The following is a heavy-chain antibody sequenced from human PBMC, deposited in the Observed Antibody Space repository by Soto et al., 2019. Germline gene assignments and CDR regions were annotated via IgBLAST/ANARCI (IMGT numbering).Heavy chain of an antibody. V-gene: IGHV3-30-3*01. CDR2: ISFDGSNK. CDR1: GFTFSSYA. J-gene: IGHJ4*02. D-gene: IGHD3-10*01. CDR3: ARALMTYYHDY. Sequence: GGSLRLSCAVCGFTFSSYAMHWVRQAPGKGLEWVAVISFDGSNKYYADSVKGRFTISRDNSKSTLYLQMNSLRAEDTAVYYCARALMTYYHDYWGQGTLVTVSS.